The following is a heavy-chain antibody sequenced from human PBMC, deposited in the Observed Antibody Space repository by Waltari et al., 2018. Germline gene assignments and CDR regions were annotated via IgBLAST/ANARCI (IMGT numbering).Heavy chain of an antibody. J-gene: IGHJ4*02. CDR3: TLGYCSGGSCYPVGYYFDY. CDR1: GYTFTDYY. CDR2: VDPEDGET. Sequence: EVQLVQSGAEVKKPGATVKISCKVSGYTFTDYYMHWVQQAPGKGLEWMGLVDPEDGETIYAEKFQGRVTITADTSTDTAYMELSSLKTEDTAVYYCTLGYCSGGSCYPVGYYFDYWGQGTLVTVSS. V-gene: IGHV1-69-2*01. D-gene: IGHD2-15*01.